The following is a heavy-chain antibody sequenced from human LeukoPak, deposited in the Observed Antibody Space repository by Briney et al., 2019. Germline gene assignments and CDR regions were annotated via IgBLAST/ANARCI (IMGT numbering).Heavy chain of an antibody. CDR2: IYSGGST. J-gene: IGHJ6*02. Sequence: EGSLRLSCAASGFTVSSNYMSWVRQAPGKGLEWVSVIYSGGSTYYADSVKGRFTISRDNSKNTLYLQMNSLRAEDTAVYYCAKDHYGDYYYGMDVWGQGTTVTVSS. CDR1: GFTVSSNY. V-gene: IGHV3-53*01. CDR3: AKDHYGDYYYGMDV. D-gene: IGHD4-17*01.